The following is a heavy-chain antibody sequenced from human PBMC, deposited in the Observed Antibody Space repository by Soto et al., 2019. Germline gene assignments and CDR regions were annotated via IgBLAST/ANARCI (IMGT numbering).Heavy chain of an antibody. V-gene: IGHV1-18*01. CDR3: ARDSSTTVTTFVDY. J-gene: IGHJ4*02. CDR1: GYTFTSYC. D-gene: IGHD4-17*01. Sequence: ASVKVSCKASGYTFTSYCISWVRQAPGQGLEWMGWISAYNGNTNYAQKLQGRVTMTTDTSTSTAYMELRSLRSDDTAVYYCARDSSTTVTTFVDYWGQGTLVTVSP. CDR2: ISAYNGNT.